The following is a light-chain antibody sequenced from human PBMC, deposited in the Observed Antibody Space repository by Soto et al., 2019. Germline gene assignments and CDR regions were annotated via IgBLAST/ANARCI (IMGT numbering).Light chain of an antibody. CDR1: ISDVGAYNY. CDR3: CSYAGTVL. Sequence: QSALTQPRSVSGSPGQSVTISCTGTISDVGAYNYVSWYQQNPGKAPKLMIYDASKRPSGVPDRFSGSKSGTTASLTISGLQAEDEADYYCCSYAGTVLFGGGTKLTVL. V-gene: IGLV2-11*01. CDR2: DAS. J-gene: IGLJ2*01.